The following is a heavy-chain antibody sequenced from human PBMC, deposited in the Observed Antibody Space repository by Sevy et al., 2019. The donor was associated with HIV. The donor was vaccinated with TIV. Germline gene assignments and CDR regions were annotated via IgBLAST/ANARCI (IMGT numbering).Heavy chain of an antibody. V-gene: IGHV5-51*01. CDR1: GYTFSSFW. D-gene: IGHD3-9*01. Sequence: GESLKISCKGSGYTFSSFWIGWARQMPGKGLEWMGIIFPGNSDTGNSPSFQGQVTISVDKATSTAYLQWSSLKASDTAVYYSARGPLVTPVDWLDSWGQGTLVTVSS. J-gene: IGHJ5*01. CDR2: IFPGNSDT. CDR3: ARGPLVTPVDWLDS.